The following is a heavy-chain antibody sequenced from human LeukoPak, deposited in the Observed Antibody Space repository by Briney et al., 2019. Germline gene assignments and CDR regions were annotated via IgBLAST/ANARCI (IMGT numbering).Heavy chain of an antibody. CDR1: GFTFSSYA. Sequence: PGGSLRLSCAASGFTFSSYAMSWVRQAPGKGLEWVSAISGNGGTTYYAGSVRGRFTISRDSSKNTLYLQVNSLRAEDTAVYYCARVPINCRGPSCHYAGALDYWGQGSLVTVSS. D-gene: IGHD2-15*01. V-gene: IGHV3-23*01. CDR2: ISGNGGTT. J-gene: IGHJ4*02. CDR3: ARVPINCRGPSCHYAGALDY.